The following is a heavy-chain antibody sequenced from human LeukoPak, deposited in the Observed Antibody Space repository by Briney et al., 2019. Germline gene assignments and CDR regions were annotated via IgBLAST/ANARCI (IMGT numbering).Heavy chain of an antibody. CDR1: GYSFSSYW. Sequence: GESLRISCKGSGYSFSSYWISWLRQMPGKGLEWMGRIDPGDSFTKYRPSLEGRVTISADKSLSTVYLQWSSLKASDTAIYYCARDGGGASSWDSHWGQGTLVTVSS. V-gene: IGHV5-10-1*01. CDR2: IDPGDSFT. J-gene: IGHJ4*02. D-gene: IGHD2-21*01. CDR3: ARDGGGASSWDSH.